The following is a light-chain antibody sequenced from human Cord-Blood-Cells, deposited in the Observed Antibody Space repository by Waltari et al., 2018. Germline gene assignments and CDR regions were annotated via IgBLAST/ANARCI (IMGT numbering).Light chain of an antibody. J-gene: IGKJ3*01. V-gene: IGKV1-33*01. CDR2: DAS. CDR1: PDISNY. CDR3: QQYDNLPPFT. Sequence: DIQMTQSPSSLSASVGDRVTITCQASPDISNYLNWYQQKPGKAPKLLIYDASNLETGVPSRFSGSGSGTDFTFTISSLQPEDSATYYCQQYDNLPPFTFGPGTKVDIK.